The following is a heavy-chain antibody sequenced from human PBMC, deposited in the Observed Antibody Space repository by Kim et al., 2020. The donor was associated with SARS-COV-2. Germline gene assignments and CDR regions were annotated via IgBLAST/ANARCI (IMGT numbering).Heavy chain of an antibody. CDR3: AREGSSSSYFDY. V-gene: IGHV3-66*01. J-gene: IGHJ4*02. D-gene: IGHD6-6*01. Sequence: YYADSVKGRFTISRDNSKNTLYLQMNSLRAEDTAVYYCAREGSSSSYFDYWGQGTLVTVSS.